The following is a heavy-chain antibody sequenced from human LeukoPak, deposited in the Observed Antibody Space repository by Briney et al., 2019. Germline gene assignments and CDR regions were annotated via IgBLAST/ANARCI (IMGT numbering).Heavy chain of an antibody. V-gene: IGHV3-21*01. Sequence: PGGSLSLSCAASGFTFSSYSMNWVRQAPGKGLEWVSSISSSSSYIYYADSVKGRFTISRDNAKNSLYLQMNSLRAEDTAVYYCARDAQRSSITIFGVVSSPFDPWGQGTLVTVSS. D-gene: IGHD3-3*01. J-gene: IGHJ5*02. CDR2: ISSSSSYI. CDR3: ARDAQRSSITIFGVVSSPFDP. CDR1: GFTFSSYS.